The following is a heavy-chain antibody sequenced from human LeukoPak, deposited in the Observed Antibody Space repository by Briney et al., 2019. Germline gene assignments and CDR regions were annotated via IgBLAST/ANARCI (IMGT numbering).Heavy chain of an antibody. CDR2: IYYSGST. J-gene: IGHJ5*02. D-gene: IGHD5-18*01. CDR1: GGSISSYY. V-gene: IGHV4-59*01. Sequence: SETLSLTCTVSGGSISSYYWSWIRQPAGKGLECIGYIYYSGSTNYNPSLKSRVTISVDTSKNQFSLKLSSVTAADTAVYYCARGYSYGQRWFDPWGQGTLVTVSS. CDR3: ARGYSYGQRWFDP.